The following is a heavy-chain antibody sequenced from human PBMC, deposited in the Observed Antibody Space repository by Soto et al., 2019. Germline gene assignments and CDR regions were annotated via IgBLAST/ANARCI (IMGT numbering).Heavy chain of an antibody. J-gene: IGHJ4*02. CDR3: ASQTFSSSWSRFDY. Sequence: PSETLSLTCTVSGGSISSYYWSWIRQPPGKGLEWIGYIYYSGTTNYNPSLESRVTISVDTSKRQFSLNLNSVTAADTAVYYCASQTFSSSWSRFDYWGQGALVTVSS. V-gene: IGHV4-59*08. CDR1: GGSISSYY. D-gene: IGHD6-13*01. CDR2: IYYSGTT.